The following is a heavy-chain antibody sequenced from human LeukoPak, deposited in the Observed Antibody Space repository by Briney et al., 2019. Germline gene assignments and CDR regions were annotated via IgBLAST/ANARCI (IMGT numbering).Heavy chain of an antibody. Sequence: ASVKVSCKASGYTFTGYYMHWVRQAPGQGLEWMGWINPNSGGTNYAQKFQGRVTMTRDTSISTAYMELSRLRSDDTAVYYCARTKERSSGYYYRAVYFDYWGQGTLVTVSS. CDR1: GYTFTGYY. V-gene: IGHV1-2*02. J-gene: IGHJ4*02. CDR3: ARTKERSSGYYYRAVYFDY. CDR2: INPNSGGT. D-gene: IGHD3-22*01.